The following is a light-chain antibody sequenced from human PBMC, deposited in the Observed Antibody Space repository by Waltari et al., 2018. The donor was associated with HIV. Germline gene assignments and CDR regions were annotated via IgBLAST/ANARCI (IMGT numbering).Light chain of an antibody. Sequence: SYDLSQPPSVSVSPGQTATITCSGEKGSEKYVCWYQQKPGQSPLLVICEDAKRPSGVPERFSGSNSGTTATLTITGTQVMDEADYYCQAWDRSAVVFGEGTRLNVL. J-gene: IGLJ3*02. CDR2: EDA. CDR1: KGSEKY. V-gene: IGLV3-1*01. CDR3: QAWDRSAVV.